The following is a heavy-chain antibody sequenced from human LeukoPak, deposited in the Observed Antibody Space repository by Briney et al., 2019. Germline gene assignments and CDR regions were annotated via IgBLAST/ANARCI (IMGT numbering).Heavy chain of an antibody. CDR3: ARNGLVGSYYAWRFDY. D-gene: IGHD1-26*01. J-gene: IGHJ4*02. CDR2: IYTSGST. V-gene: IGHV4-4*07. Sequence: SETLSLTCTVSGGSISSYYWSWIRQPAGKGLEWIGRIYTSGSTNYNPSLKSRVTMSVDTSKNQFSLKLSSVTAADTAVYYCARNGLVGSYYAWRFDYWGQGTLVTVSS. CDR1: GGSISSYY.